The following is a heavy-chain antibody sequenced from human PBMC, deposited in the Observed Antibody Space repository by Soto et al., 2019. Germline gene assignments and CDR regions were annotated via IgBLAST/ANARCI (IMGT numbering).Heavy chain of an antibody. CDR2: IDPSAGST. D-gene: IGHD2-8*02. CDR3: ATSPRHTGKTLYYFDS. CDR1: GYTLTSFY. V-gene: IGHV1-46*01. J-gene: IGHJ4*02. Sequence: VASVKVSCKASGYTLTSFYMHWMRQAPGQGLEWMGVIDPSAGSTTYAQKFKGRVRMTRDTFTSTVFMELSSLRSEDTAVYYCATSPRHTGKTLYYFDSWGQRTLVTVSS.